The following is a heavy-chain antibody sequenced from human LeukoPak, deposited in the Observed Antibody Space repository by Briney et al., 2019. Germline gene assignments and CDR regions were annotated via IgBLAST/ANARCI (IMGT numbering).Heavy chain of an antibody. V-gene: IGHV3-30*04. D-gene: IGHD1-26*01. J-gene: IGHJ4*02. CDR2: ISYDGSNK. CDR3: ARDPGGGVGSSRWFDY. CDR1: GFAFSSYA. Sequence: PGRSLRLSCAASGFAFSSYAMHWVRQAPGKGLEWVAVISYDGSNKYYADSVKGRFTISRDNSRNTLYLQMNSLRAEDTAVYYCARDPGGGVGSSRWFDYWGQGTLVTVSS.